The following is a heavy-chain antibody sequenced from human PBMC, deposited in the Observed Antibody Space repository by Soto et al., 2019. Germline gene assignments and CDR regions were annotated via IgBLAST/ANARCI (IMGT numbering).Heavy chain of an antibody. V-gene: IGHV4-59*01. J-gene: IGHJ6*02. CDR3: ARALPDYYYYYGMDV. CDR1: GGSISSYY. CDR2: IYYSGST. Sequence: SETLSLTCTVSGGSISSYYWSWIRQPPGKGLEWIGYIYYSGSTNYNPSLKSRVTISVDTSKNQFSLKLSSVTAADTAVYYCARALPDYYYYYGMDVWGQGTTVTVSS.